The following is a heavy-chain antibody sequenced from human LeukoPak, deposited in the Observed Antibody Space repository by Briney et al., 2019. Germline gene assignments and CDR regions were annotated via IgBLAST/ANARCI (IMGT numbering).Heavy chain of an antibody. CDR3: AREGMDY. CDR2: MNPNSGNT. V-gene: IGHV1-8*03. Sequence: ASVKVSCKAPGYTFPNYDINWVRQATGQGLEWMGYMNPNSGNTGYAQKFQGRVTLTWNTAIRTAYMELSSLRSEDTAVYYCAREGMDYWGQGTLVTVSS. CDR1: GYTFPNYD. D-gene: IGHD3-10*01. J-gene: IGHJ4*02.